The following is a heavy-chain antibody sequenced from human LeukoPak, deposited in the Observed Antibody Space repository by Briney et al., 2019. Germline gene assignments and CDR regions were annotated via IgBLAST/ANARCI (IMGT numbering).Heavy chain of an antibody. CDR3: ASAATGADAFDI. Sequence: SETLSLTCTVSGGSISSSSYYWGWIRQPPGRGLEWIGSIYYSGSTYYNPSLKSRVTISVDTSKNQSSLKLSSVTAADTAVYYCASAATGADAFDIWGQGTMVTVSS. CDR1: GGSISSSSYY. V-gene: IGHV4-39*01. CDR2: IYYSGST. J-gene: IGHJ3*02. D-gene: IGHD7-27*01.